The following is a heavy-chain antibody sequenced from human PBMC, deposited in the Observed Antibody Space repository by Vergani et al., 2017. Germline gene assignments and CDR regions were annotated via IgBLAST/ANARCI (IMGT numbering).Heavy chain of an antibody. CDR3: AKCGYSGPPPLYYYYYGMDV. Sequence: EVQLLESGGGLVQPGGSLRLSCAASGFTFSSYAMSWVRQAPGKGLEWVSAISGSGGSTYYADSVKGRFTISRDNSKNTLYLQMNSLRDEDTAVYYCAKCGYSGPPPLYYYYYGMDVWGQGTTVTVSS. D-gene: IGHD5-12*01. J-gene: IGHJ6*02. V-gene: IGHV3-23*01. CDR2: ISGSGGST. CDR1: GFTFSSYA.